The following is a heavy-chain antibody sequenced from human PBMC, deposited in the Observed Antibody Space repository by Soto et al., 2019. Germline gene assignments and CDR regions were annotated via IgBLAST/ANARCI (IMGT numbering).Heavy chain of an antibody. D-gene: IGHD6-19*01. Sequence: SETLSLTCAVYGGSFSGYYWSWIRQPPGKGLEWIGEINHSGSTNYNPSLKSRVTISVDTSKNQFSLKLSSVTAADTAVYYCARRRLRIAVALVDAFDIWGQGTMVTVSS. J-gene: IGHJ3*02. CDR3: ARRRLRIAVALVDAFDI. CDR1: GGSFSGYY. V-gene: IGHV4-34*01. CDR2: INHSGST.